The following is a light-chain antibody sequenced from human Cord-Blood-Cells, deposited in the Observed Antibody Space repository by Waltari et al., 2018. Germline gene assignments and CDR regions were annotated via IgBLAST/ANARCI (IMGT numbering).Light chain of an antibody. J-gene: IGLJ2*01. CDR1: KLGDKY. V-gene: IGLV3-1*01. Sequence: SYELTQPPSVSVSPGQPASITCSGDKLGDKYACWYQQKPGQSPVLVIYQDSKRPSGIPDRISGSNYGNTATLTISGTQAMDEADYYCQAWDSSTVVFGGGTKLTVL. CDR3: QAWDSSTVV. CDR2: QDS.